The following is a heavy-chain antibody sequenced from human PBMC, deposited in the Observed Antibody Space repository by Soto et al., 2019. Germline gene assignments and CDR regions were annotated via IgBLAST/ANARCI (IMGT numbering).Heavy chain of an antibody. Sequence: HPGGSLRLSCTASGFTFGDYAMSWVRQAPGKGLEWVGFIRSKAYGGTTEYAASVKGRFTISRDDSKSIAYLQMNSLKTEDTAVYYCTRDDEYYDFWSGYYLNPPVALDYWGQGTLVTVSS. J-gene: IGHJ4*02. CDR1: GFTFGDYA. D-gene: IGHD3-3*01. V-gene: IGHV3-49*04. CDR3: TRDDEYYDFWSGYYLNPPVALDY. CDR2: IRSKAYGGTT.